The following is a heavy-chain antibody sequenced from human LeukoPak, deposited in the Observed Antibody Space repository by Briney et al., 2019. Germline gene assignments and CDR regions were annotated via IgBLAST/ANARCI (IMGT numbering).Heavy chain of an antibody. CDR3: ARAPRAMVRGANNRFDP. CDR2: INPNSGGT. Sequence: ASVKVSCKASGYTFTGYYMHWVRQAPGQGLEWMGWINPNSGGTNYAQKFQGRVTMTRDTSISTAYMELSRLRSDDTAVYYCARAPRAMVRGANNRFDPWGQGTLVTVSS. D-gene: IGHD3-10*01. J-gene: IGHJ5*02. CDR1: GYTFTGYY. V-gene: IGHV1-2*02.